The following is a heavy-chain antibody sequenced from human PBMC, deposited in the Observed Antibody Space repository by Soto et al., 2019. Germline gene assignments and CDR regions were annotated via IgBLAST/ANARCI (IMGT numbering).Heavy chain of an antibody. CDR2: IYPGDSDT. CDR1: GYKVSTWHNFTSYW. D-gene: IGHD2-15*01. Sequence: GESLKISCMGSGYKVSTWHNFTSYWIAWVRQMPGEGLEWMGIIYPGDSDTRYSPSFQGQVTISADKSINSVYLQWSSLKASDTATYYCARGGAFDVWGQGTMVTVSS. J-gene: IGHJ3*01. V-gene: IGHV5-51*01. CDR3: ARGGAFDV.